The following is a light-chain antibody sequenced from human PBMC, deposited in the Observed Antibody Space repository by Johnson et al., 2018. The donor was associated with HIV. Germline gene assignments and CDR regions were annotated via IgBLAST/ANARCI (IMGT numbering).Light chain of an antibody. V-gene: IGLV1-51*02. CDR2: ENN. CDR3: GTWDSSLGV. Sequence: QSVLTQPPSVSAAPGQKVTISCSGRSSNIGSNSVSWYQQLPGTAPKLLIYENNKRPSGIPDRFSGSKSGTSATLGITGLQTGDEADYYCGTWDSSLGVFGTGNKVTVL. J-gene: IGLJ1*01. CDR1: SSNIGSNS.